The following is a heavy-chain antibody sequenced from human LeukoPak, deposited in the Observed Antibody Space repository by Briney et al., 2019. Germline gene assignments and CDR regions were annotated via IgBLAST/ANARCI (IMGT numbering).Heavy chain of an antibody. J-gene: IGHJ4*02. CDR3: ARGPGYCSSTSCFIDY. CDR1: GGSISSSSYY. V-gene: IGHV4-39*07. D-gene: IGHD2-2*01. CDR2: IYYSGST. Sequence: PSETLSLTCTVSGGSISSSSYYWGWIRQPPGKGLEWIGSIYYSGSTNYNPSLKSRVTISVDTSKNQFSLKLSSVTAADTAVYYCARGPGYCSSTSCFIDYWGQGTLVTVSS.